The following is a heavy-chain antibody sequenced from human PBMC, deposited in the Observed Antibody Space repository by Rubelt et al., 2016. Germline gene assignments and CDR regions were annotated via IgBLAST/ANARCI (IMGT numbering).Heavy chain of an antibody. Sequence: QVPGKGLVWVSRINSDGSSTSYVDSVKGRFTISIDNAKNTLYLQMNSLRDEDTAVYYCARGSYYFDYWGQGTLVTVSS. J-gene: IGHJ4*02. D-gene: IGHD2-21*01. CDR3: ARGSYYFDY. V-gene: IGHV3-74*01. CDR2: INSDGSST.